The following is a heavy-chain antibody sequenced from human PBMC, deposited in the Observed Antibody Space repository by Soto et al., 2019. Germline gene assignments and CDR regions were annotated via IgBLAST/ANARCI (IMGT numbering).Heavy chain of an antibody. Sequence: EVQLVESGGGLVQPGRSLRLSCAASGFTFDDYAMHWVRQAPGKGLEWVSGISWNSGSIGYADSVKGRFTISRDNAKNSLYLQMNSLRAEDTALYYCAKDIGKDYYDSSGYFDYWGQGTPVTVSS. V-gene: IGHV3-9*01. D-gene: IGHD3-22*01. J-gene: IGHJ4*02. CDR2: ISWNSGSI. CDR3: AKDIGKDYYDSSGYFDY. CDR1: GFTFDDYA.